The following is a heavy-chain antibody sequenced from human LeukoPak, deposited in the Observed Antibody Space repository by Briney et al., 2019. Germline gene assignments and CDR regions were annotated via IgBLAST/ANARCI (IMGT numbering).Heavy chain of an antibody. J-gene: IGHJ4*02. CDR3: ARASHVVPAAMGFDY. D-gene: IGHD2-2*01. CDR1: GFTFSSYS. V-gene: IGHV3-21*01. CDR2: ISSSSSYI. Sequence: GGSLRLSCAASGFTFSSYSMNWVRQAPGKGLEWVSSISSSSSYIDYADSVKGRFTISRDNAKNSLYLQMNSLRAEDTAVYYCARASHVVPAAMGFDYWGQGTLVTVSS.